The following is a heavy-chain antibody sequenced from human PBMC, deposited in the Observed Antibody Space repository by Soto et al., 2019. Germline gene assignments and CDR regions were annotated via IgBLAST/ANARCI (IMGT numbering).Heavy chain of an antibody. J-gene: IGHJ4*02. CDR1: GGSISSYY. CDR2: IYYSGST. D-gene: IGHD2-15*01. V-gene: IGHV4-59*01. CDR3: ARGAHGGNPFFDY. Sequence: SETLSLTCTVSGGSISSYYWSWIRQPPGKGLEWIGYIYYSGSTNYNPSLKSRVTISVDTSKNQFSLKLSSVTAADTAVYYCARGAHGGNPFFDYWGQGTLVTVSS.